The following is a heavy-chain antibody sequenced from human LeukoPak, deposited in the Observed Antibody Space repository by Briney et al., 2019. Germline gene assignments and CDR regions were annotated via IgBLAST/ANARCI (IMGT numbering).Heavy chain of an antibody. CDR1: GYTFTSYG. CDR2: INPSGGST. J-gene: IGHJ4*02. CDR3: ARVDQGQYYFDY. V-gene: IGHV1-46*01. Sequence: ASVKVSCKASGYTFTSYGISWVRQAPGQGLEWMGIINPSGGSTSYAQKFQGRVTMTRDTSTSTVYMELSSLRSEDTAVYYCARVDQGQYYFDYWGQGTLVTVSS. D-gene: IGHD2-2*01.